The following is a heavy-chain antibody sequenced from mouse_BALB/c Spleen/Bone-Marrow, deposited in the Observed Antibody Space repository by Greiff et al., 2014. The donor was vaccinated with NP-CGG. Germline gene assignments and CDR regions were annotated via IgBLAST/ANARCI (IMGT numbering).Heavy chain of an antibody. CDR2: IYPGNVNT. D-gene: IGHD2-1*01. V-gene: IGHV1S56*01. CDR3: AREGHGNYGFDY. Sequence: QVQLQQSGPELVKPGASVRISCKASGYTFTSYYIHWVKQRPGQGLEWIGWIYPGNVNTKYNETFKGKATLTADKASSTAYMQLSSLTSEDSAVYFCAREGHGNYGFDYWGQGTTLTVSS. J-gene: IGHJ2*01. CDR1: GYTFTSYY.